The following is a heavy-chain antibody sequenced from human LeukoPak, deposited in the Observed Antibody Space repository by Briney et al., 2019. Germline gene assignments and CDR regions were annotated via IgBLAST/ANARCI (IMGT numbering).Heavy chain of an antibody. CDR1: GGSISSGDYY. J-gene: IGHJ4*02. CDR2: IYYSGST. V-gene: IGHV4-61*08. Sequence: SETLSLTCTVSGGSISSGDYYWSWIRQPPGKGLEWIGYIYYSGSTNYNPSLKSRVTISVDTSKNQFSLKLSSVTAADTAVYYCARYFPTSGSYSWYFDYWGQGTLVTVSS. D-gene: IGHD1-26*01. CDR3: ARYFPTSGSYSWYFDY.